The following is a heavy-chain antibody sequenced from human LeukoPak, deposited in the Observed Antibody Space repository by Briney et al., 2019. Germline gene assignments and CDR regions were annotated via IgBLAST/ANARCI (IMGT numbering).Heavy chain of an antibody. Sequence: SETLSLTCTVSGGSISSSSYFWGWIRQPPGKGLEWIGSIYYSGSTYYNPSLKSRVTISVDTSKNQFSLKLSSVTAADTAVYYCAGGWYLDNIYYYHGMDVWGQGTTVTVSS. D-gene: IGHD6-19*01. CDR1: GGSISSSSYF. V-gene: IGHV4-39*01. CDR3: AGGWYLDNIYYYHGMDV. CDR2: IYYSGST. J-gene: IGHJ6*02.